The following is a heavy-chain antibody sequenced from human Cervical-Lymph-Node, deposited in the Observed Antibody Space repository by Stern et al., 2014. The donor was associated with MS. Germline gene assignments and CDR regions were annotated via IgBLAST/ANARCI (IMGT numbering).Heavy chain of an antibody. Sequence: QLQLQESGPGLVKPSQTLSLTCTVSGGSISSGSYYWSWIRQPAGKGLEWIGRIYTSGSTNYNPSLKSRVTISVDTSKNQFSLKLSSVTAADTAVYYCARDSLGGEPRIWGQGTLVTVSS. V-gene: IGHV4-61*02. CDR3: ARDSLGGEPRI. CDR2: IYTSGST. D-gene: IGHD3-16*01. J-gene: IGHJ4*02. CDR1: GGSISSGSYY.